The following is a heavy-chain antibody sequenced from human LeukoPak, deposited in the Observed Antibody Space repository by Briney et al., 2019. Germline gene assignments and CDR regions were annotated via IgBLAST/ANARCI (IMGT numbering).Heavy chain of an antibody. CDR3: ARHRYSIGWGPRNWFDP. Sequence: ASVTVSCKASGYTFTGYFMHWVRQAPGQGLEWVGRINPRNGDTNYAQKFQGRVSMTRDTSNSTVSMELSRLRSNDTAVYYCARHRYSIGWGPRNWFDPWGQGTLVVVSS. V-gene: IGHV1-2*06. D-gene: IGHD5-12*01. J-gene: IGHJ5*02. CDR1: GYTFTGYF. CDR2: INPRNGDT.